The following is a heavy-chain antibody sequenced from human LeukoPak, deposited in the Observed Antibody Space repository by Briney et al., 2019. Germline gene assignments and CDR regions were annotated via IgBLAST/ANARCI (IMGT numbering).Heavy chain of an antibody. CDR3: ASIGVVITRDY. D-gene: IGHD3-3*01. CDR2: IYYSGST. J-gene: IGHJ4*02. V-gene: IGHV4-39*01. Sequence: SETLSLTCTVSGGSISSSSYYWGWIRQPPGKGLEWIGSIYYSGSTYYNPSLKSRVTISVDTSKNQISLKLSSVTAADTAVYYCASIGVVITRDYWGQGTLVTVSS. CDR1: GGSISSSSYY.